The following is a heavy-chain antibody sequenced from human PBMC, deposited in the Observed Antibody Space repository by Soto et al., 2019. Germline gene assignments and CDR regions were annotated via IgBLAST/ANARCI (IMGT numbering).Heavy chain of an antibody. J-gene: IGHJ4*02. CDR3: ARESLRVWQWLATPFDY. Sequence: QVQVVESGGGVVQPGRSLRLSCAASGFTFSSYGMHWVRQAPGKGLEWVAVIWYDGSNKYYADSVKGRFTISRDNSKNTLYLQMNSLRAEDTAVYYCARESLRVWQWLATPFDYWGQGTLVTVSS. V-gene: IGHV3-33*01. D-gene: IGHD6-19*01. CDR2: IWYDGSNK. CDR1: GFTFSSYG.